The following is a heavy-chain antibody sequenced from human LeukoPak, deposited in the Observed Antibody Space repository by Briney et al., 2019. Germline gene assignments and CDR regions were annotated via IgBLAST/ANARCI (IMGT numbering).Heavy chain of an antibody. CDR2: IYPGDSDT. V-gene: IGHV5-51*01. CDR3: ARHRSHSSDGTDYYYYMDV. D-gene: IGHD5-24*01. Sequence: PGESLKISCKGSGYSFTSYWIGWVRQMPGKGLEWMGIIYPGDSDTRYSPSFQGQVTISADKSISTAYLQWSSLKASDTAMYYCARHRSHSSDGTDYYYYMDVWGKGTTVTVSS. J-gene: IGHJ6*03. CDR1: GYSFTSYW.